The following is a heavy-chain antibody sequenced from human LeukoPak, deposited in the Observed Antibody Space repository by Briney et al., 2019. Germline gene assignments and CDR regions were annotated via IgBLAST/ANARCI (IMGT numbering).Heavy chain of an antibody. D-gene: IGHD6-13*01. V-gene: IGHV5-51*01. CDR3: ASHSSSPRGYFAY. J-gene: IGHJ4*02. CDR1: GYSFTSYW. Sequence: GESLKISCKGSGYSFTSYWIGWVRQMPGKGLEWMGIIYPGDSDTRYSPSFQGQVTISADRSISTAYLQWSSLAASDTAMYYCASHSSSPRGYFAYWGQGTLVTVSS. CDR2: IYPGDSDT.